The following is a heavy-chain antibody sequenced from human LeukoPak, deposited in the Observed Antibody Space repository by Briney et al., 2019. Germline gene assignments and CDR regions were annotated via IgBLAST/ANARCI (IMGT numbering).Heavy chain of an antibody. CDR1: GGSISGYY. CDR3: ARFGVYYDMDV. Sequence: SETLSLTCTVSGGSISGYYWTWIRQPPGQGLEWIGQIHYSGKADYNPSLRSRITISVDTSKNQMSLKLSSVTAADTAVYYCARFGVYYDMDVWGQGTTVTV. CDR2: IHYSGKA. V-gene: IGHV4-59*13. J-gene: IGHJ6*02. D-gene: IGHD3-16*01.